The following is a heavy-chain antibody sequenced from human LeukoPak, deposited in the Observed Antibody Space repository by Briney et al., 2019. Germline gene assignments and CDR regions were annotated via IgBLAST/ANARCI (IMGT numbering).Heavy chain of an antibody. J-gene: IGHJ5*02. CDR2: IKQDGSEK. Sequence: GGSLRLSCAASGFTFSSYWMTWVRQAPGKGLEWVANIKQDGSEKNYVDSVKGRFTISRDNAKNSLYLQMNSLRAEDTAVYYCAKDRASGSGSYSYRGFDHWGQGTLVTVSS. V-gene: IGHV3-7*03. CDR1: GFTFSSYW. D-gene: IGHD6-19*01. CDR3: AKDRASGSGSYSYRGFDH.